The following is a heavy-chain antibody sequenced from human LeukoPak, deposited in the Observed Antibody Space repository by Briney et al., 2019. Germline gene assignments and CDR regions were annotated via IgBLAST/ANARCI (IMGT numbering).Heavy chain of an antibody. CDR2: ISSSGSTI. J-gene: IGHJ4*02. Sequence: GGSLRLSCAASGFTFSSYEMNWVRQAPGKGLEWVSYISSSGSTIYYADSVKGRFTISRGNAKNSLYLQMNSLRAEDTAVYYCARTGAGYSYGYLFWDYWGQGTLVTVSS. V-gene: IGHV3-48*03. CDR3: ARTGAGYSYGYLFWDY. CDR1: GFTFSSYE. D-gene: IGHD5-18*01.